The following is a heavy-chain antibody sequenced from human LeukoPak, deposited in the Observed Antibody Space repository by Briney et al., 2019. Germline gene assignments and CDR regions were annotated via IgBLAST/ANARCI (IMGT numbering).Heavy chain of an antibody. CDR3: AKLAYCTNGVCYRGDY. J-gene: IGHJ4*02. CDR1: GFTFSSYG. D-gene: IGHD2-8*01. CDR2: ISYDGSNK. V-gene: IGHV3-30*18. Sequence: GGSLRLSCAASGFTFSSYGMHWVRQAPGKGLEWVAVISYDGSNKYYADSVKGRFTISRDDSKNTLYLQMNSLRAEDTAVYYCAKLAYCTNGVCYRGDYWGQGTLVTVSS.